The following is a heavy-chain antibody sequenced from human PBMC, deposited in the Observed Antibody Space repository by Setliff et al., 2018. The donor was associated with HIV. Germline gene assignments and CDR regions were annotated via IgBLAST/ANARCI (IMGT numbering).Heavy chain of an antibody. CDR1: GFSFSSYA. CDR3: AKASRGEYYDNSGFFVTYFDN. D-gene: IGHD3-22*01. Sequence: GGSLRLSCTASGFSFSSYAMSWVRQAPGKGLEWVSGISGSGSSTYYADSVKGRPTISRDNSGDTLYLHMNNLRAEDTAVYYCAKASRGEYYDNSGFFVTYFDNWGQGKLVTVSS. V-gene: IGHV3-23*01. CDR2: ISGSGSST. J-gene: IGHJ4*02.